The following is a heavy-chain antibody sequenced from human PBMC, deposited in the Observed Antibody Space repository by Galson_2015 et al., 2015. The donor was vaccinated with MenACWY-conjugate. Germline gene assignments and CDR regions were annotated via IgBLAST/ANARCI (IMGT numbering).Heavy chain of an antibody. J-gene: IGHJ5*02. Sequence: SLRLSCAASGFTFGSYWMHWVRQVPGKGLVSVSRIDRAGSRTSYADSVKGRFTISRDNAKNTLYLQMNSLRAEDTAVYFCARDRNKHTVSLPSNWFDPWGPGTQVIVTS. CDR3: ARDRNKHTVSLPSNWFDP. CDR2: IDRAGSRT. CDR1: GFTFGSYW. D-gene: IGHD4-11*01. V-gene: IGHV3-74*01.